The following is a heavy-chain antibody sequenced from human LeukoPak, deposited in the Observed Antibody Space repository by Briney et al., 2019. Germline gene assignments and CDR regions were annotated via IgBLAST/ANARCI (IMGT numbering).Heavy chain of an antibody. J-gene: IGHJ4*02. V-gene: IGHV3-21*01. CDR3: VRDFRFLEDY. CDR2: ISSTSSHI. CDR1: GFTFSSQT. Sequence: PGGSLRLTCVASGFTFSSQTMNWVRQAPGKGLEWVSSISSTSSHIYYADSVKGRFTISRDNANNSLYLQMNSLRAEDTAVYYCVRDFRFLEDYWGQGTLVTVSS. D-gene: IGHD3-3*01.